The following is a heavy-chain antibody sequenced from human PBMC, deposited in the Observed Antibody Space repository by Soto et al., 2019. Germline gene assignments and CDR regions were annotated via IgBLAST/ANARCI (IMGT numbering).Heavy chain of an antibody. CDR2: ISPKSGSI. V-gene: IGHV1-18*01. Sequence: ASVKVACKSSGYTFTRNGISWVRQAPGQGLEWMGWISPKSGSIKYAQKFQGRVIMTTDTSTSTAYMELRSLRSDDTAVYYCVKDRDSNSWPSRDVWGPGTTVTVSS. CDR3: VKDRDSNSWPSRDV. CDR1: GYTFTRNG. J-gene: IGHJ6*02. D-gene: IGHD3-22*01.